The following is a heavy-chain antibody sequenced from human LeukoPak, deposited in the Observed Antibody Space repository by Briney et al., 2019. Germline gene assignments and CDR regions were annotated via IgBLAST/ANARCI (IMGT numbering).Heavy chain of an antibody. Sequence: SETLSLTCAVYGGSFSGYYWSWIRQPPGKGLEWIGEINHSGSTNYNPSLKSRVTISVDTSKNQFSLKLSSVTAADTAVYYCARNQIDYYDSSGYYFDWGQGTLVTVS. D-gene: IGHD3-22*01. V-gene: IGHV4-34*01. J-gene: IGHJ4*02. CDR2: INHSGST. CDR3: ARNQIDYYDSSGYYFD. CDR1: GGSFSGYY.